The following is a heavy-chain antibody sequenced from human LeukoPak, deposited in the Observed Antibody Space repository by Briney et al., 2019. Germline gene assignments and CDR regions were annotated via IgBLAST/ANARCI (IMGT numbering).Heavy chain of an antibody. V-gene: IGHV3-21*01. CDR1: GFTFSNYN. D-gene: IGHD6-13*01. J-gene: IGHJ5*02. CDR3: ARGPPGSSSWYLFWLDP. Sequence: GGSLRLSCAASGFTFSNYNMNWVRQAPGKGLEWVSSISSSSSYIYYADSVKGRFTISRDNAKNSLYLQMNSLRAEDTAVYYCARGPPGSSSWYLFWLDPWGQGTLVTVSS. CDR2: ISSSSSYI.